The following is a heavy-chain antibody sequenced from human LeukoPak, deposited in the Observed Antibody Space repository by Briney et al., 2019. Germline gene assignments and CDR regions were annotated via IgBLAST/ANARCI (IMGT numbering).Heavy chain of an antibody. J-gene: IGHJ6*02. V-gene: IGHV3-23*01. CDR1: GFTFSSNA. CDR3: ARGRSFYDSSGYYYAYYYGMDV. D-gene: IGHD3-22*01. Sequence: GGSLRLSCAASGFTFSSNAMTWVRQAPGKGLEWVSVISGSDGSTYYADSVKGRFTISRDNSEDTLYLQMNNLRAEDTAVYYCARGRSFYDSSGYYYAYYYGMDVWGQGTTVTVSS. CDR2: ISGSDGST.